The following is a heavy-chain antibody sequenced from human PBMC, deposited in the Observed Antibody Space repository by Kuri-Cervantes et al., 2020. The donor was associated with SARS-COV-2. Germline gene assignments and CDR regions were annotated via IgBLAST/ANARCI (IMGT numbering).Heavy chain of an antibody. D-gene: IGHD3-3*01. Sequence: SETLSLTCTVSGGSISSYYWSWIRRPPGKGLEWIGYIYYSGSTNYNPSLKSRVTISVDTSKNQFSLKLSSVTAADTAVYYCAKVHDEEQLEWFPMWYYYYGMDVWGQGTTVTVSS. CDR1: GGSISSYY. J-gene: IGHJ6*02. CDR3: AKVHDEEQLEWFPMWYYYYGMDV. V-gene: IGHV4-59*08. CDR2: IYYSGST.